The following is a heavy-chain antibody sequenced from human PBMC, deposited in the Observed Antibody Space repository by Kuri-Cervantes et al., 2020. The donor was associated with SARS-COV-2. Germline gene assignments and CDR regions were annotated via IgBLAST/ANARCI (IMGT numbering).Heavy chain of an antibody. CDR3: ARHGNTRITIFGVVISDGMDV. CDR2: IYPGDSDT. V-gene: IGHV5-51*01. D-gene: IGHD3-3*01. CDR1: GYSFTSYW. J-gene: IGHJ6*02. Sequence: GGSLRLSCKGSGYSFTSYWIGWVRQMPGKGLEWMGIIYPGDSDTRYSPSFQGQVTISADKSISTAYLQWSSLKASDTAMYYCARHGNTRITIFGVVISDGMDVWGQGTTVTVSS.